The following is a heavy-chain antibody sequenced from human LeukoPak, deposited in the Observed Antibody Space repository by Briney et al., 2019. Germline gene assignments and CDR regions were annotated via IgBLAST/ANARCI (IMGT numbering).Heavy chain of an antibody. D-gene: IGHD1/OR15-1a*01. CDR3: ARGKGNKGYYMDV. Sequence: GGSLRLSCAAPGFTFSSYWMHWVRQAPGKGLVWVSRINSDGSSTSYADSVKGRFTISRNNAKNTLYLQMNSLRAEDTAVYYCARGKGNKGYYMDVWGKGTTVTVSS. CDR1: GFTFSSYW. CDR2: INSDGSST. J-gene: IGHJ6*03. V-gene: IGHV3-74*01.